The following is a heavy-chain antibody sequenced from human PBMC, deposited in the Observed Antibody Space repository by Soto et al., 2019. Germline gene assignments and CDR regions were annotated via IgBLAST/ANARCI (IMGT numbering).Heavy chain of an antibody. CDR1: GFSLTTGGVS. CDR2: INWNDDK. D-gene: IGHD1-26*01. Sequence: ESGPTLVNPTQTLTLTCTFSGFSLTTGGVSVGWIRQSPGKALEWLASINWNDDKRYSPSLKSRVTITKDNSKKQVVLTMTNMDPVDTATYYCAHRHELGSFDIWGQGTKVTVSS. V-gene: IGHV2-5*01. CDR3: AHRHELGSFDI. J-gene: IGHJ3*02.